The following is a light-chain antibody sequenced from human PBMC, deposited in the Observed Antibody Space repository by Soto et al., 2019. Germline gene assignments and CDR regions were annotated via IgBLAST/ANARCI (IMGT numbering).Light chain of an antibody. CDR2: GNS. CDR3: QSYDSSVSWV. CDR1: SSNIGAGYD. Sequence: QSVLTQPPSVSGAPGQRVTISCTGSSSNIGAGYDVHWYQQLPGTAPKLLIYGNSNRPSGVPDRFSGSKSGTSASLAITGLRSEDEAAYSSQSYDSSVSWVFGGGTMVTVL. V-gene: IGLV1-40*01. J-gene: IGLJ3*02.